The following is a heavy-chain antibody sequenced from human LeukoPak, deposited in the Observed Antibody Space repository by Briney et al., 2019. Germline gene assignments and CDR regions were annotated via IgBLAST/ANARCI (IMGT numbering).Heavy chain of an antibody. Sequence: SETPSLTCTISGGSVGGYYWSWIRQPPGKGLEWIGYIYYTGSTKYNPSLKSRVTISVDTSKNQFSLRLTSVTAADTAVYYCARESPRFQETYYFDYWGQGTLVTVSS. J-gene: IGHJ4*02. CDR1: GGSVGGYY. V-gene: IGHV4-59*02. CDR3: ARESPRFQETYYFDY. D-gene: IGHD4-17*01. CDR2: IYYTGST.